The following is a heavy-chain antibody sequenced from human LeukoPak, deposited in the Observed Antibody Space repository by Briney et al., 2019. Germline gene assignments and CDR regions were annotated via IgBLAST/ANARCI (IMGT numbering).Heavy chain of an antibody. V-gene: IGHV4-34*01. CDR1: GGSFSGYY. CDR2: INHSGST. CDR3: ARTTYSSDWNNRFDP. D-gene: IGHD6-19*01. Sequence: SETLSLTCAVYGGSFSGYYWTWIRQPPGKGLEWIGEINHSGSTNYNPSLKSRVTISVDTSNNQFSLRLTSVTAADTAVYYCARTTYSSDWNNRFDPWGQGTLVTVSS. J-gene: IGHJ5*02.